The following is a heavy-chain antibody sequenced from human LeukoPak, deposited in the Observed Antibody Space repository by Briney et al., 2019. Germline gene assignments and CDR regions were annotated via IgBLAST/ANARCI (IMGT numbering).Heavy chain of an antibody. D-gene: IGHD5-12*01. V-gene: IGHV3-7*01. CDR1: GFTFSSYW. J-gene: IGHJ4*02. Sequence: GGSLRLSCAASGFTFSSYWMSWVRQAPGKGLEWLANIKQDGSEKYYVDSVRGRFTISRDNAKYSLYLQMNSLRAEDTAVYYCARGPQIYGGYDLQCSFDYWGQGALVTVSS. CDR2: IKQDGSEK. CDR3: ARGPQIYGGYDLQCSFDY.